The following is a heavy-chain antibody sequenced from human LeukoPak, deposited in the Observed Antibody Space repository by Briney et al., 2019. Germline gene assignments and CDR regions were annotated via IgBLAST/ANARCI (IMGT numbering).Heavy chain of an antibody. CDR1: GFTFSSYG. CDR2: ISYDGSNK. J-gene: IGHJ3*02. Sequence: GGSLRLSCAASGFTFSSYGMHWVRQAPGKGLEWVAVISYDGSNKYYADSVKGRFTISRDNSKNTLYLQMNSLRAEDTAVYYCAKGVYCSGGSCYRRGGAFDIWGQGTMVTVSS. V-gene: IGHV3-30*18. CDR3: AKGVYCSGGSCYRRGGAFDI. D-gene: IGHD2-15*01.